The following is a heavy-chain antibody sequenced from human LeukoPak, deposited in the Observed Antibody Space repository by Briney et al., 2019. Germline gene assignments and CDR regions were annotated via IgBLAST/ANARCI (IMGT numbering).Heavy chain of an antibody. CDR2: ISSSSTI. Sequence: GGSLRLSCAASGFTFSSYSMNWVRQAPGKGLEWVSYISSSSTIYYADSVKGRFTISRDNSKNTLYLQMNSLRAEDTAVYYCARRSRQEDWFDPWGQGTLVTVSS. J-gene: IGHJ5*02. CDR1: GFTFSSYS. V-gene: IGHV3-48*01. CDR3: ARRSRQEDWFDP.